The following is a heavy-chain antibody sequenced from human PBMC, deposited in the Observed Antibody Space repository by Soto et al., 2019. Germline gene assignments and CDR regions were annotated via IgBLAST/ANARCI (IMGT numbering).Heavy chain of an antibody. CDR3: ARHLSTGLPLVWFDP. CDR1: GGSISSYY. Sequence: NPSETLSLTCTVSGGSISSYYWSWIRQPPGKGLEWIGYIYYSGSTNYNPSLKSRVTISVDTSKNQFSLKLSSVTAADTAVYYCARHLSTGLPLVWFDPWGQGTLVTVSS. CDR2: IYYSGST. V-gene: IGHV4-59*08. J-gene: IGHJ5*02. D-gene: IGHD2-2*01.